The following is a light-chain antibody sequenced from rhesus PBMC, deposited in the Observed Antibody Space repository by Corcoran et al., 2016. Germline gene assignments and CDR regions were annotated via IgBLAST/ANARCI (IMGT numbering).Light chain of an antibody. J-gene: IGKJ4*01. CDR3: QKYNDWPLT. CDR1: QSVGST. V-gene: IGKV3-35*02. Sequence: ETVMMQSPATLSLSPGERATLSCRASQSVGSTLAWYQQKLGQAPRLLIYYASSRAPGIPDRFSGSGSWTEFTLTISSLDPEDVGVYYCQKYNDWPLTFGGGTKVEIK. CDR2: YAS.